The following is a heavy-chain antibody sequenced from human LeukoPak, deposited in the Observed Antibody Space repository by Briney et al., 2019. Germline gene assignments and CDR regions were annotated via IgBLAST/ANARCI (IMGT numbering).Heavy chain of an antibody. J-gene: IGHJ5*02. Sequence: KPSETLSLTCAVSGGSISSSSYYWGWIRQPPGKGLEWIGSIHDSGSSYYNSSLKSRVTISVDTSKNQFSLKLSSVTAADTAVYYCARANYYDSSAYRRELNWFDPWGQGTLVTVSS. V-gene: IGHV4-39*01. CDR3: ARANYYDSSAYRRELNWFDP. CDR2: IHDSGSS. CDR1: GGSISSSSYY. D-gene: IGHD3-22*01.